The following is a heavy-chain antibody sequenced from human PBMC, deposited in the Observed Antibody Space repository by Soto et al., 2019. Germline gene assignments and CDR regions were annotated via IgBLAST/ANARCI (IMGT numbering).Heavy chain of an antibody. V-gene: IGHV4-31*03. Sequence: SETLSLTCTVSGGSISSGGYYWSWIRQHPGKGLEWIGYIYYSGSTYYNPSLKSRVTISVDTSKNQFSLKLSSVTAADTAVYYCARVRLTMLVVVTPSGPFDIWGQGTMVTVSS. J-gene: IGHJ3*02. D-gene: IGHD3-22*01. CDR3: ARVRLTMLVVVTPSGPFDI. CDR2: IYYSGST. CDR1: GGSISSGGYY.